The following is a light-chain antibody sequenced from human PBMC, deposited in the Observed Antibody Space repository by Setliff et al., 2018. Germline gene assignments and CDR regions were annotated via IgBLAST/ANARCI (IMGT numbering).Light chain of an antibody. V-gene: IGLV2-11*01. CDR3: CSYAGSFTWV. CDR2: EVD. CDR1: SSDVGGYNY. J-gene: IGLJ3*02. Sequence: LTQPRSVSGSPGQSVTISCTGTSSDVGGYNYVSWYQQHPGKAPKLMIYEVDKRPSGVPDRFSGSKSGNTASLTISGLQTEDEVDYYCCSYAGSFTWVFGGGTK.